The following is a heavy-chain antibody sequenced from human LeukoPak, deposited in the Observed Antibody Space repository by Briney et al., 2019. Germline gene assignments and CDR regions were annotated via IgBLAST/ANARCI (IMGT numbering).Heavy chain of an antibody. CDR1: GFTFSSYS. V-gene: IGHV3-23*01. CDR3: AKGRTGYIPDY. CDR2: ISGSGATT. J-gene: IGHJ4*02. D-gene: IGHD6-13*01. Sequence: PGGSLRLSCAASGFTFSSYSMTWVRQAPGKGLEWVSVISGSGATTYYADSVKGRFTTSRDNSKNTVYLQMNSLRAEDTAIYYCAKGRTGYIPDYWGRGTLVTVSS.